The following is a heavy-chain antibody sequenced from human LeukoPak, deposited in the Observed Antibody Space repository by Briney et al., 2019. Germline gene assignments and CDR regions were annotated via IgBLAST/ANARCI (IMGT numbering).Heavy chain of an antibody. D-gene: IGHD3-10*01. CDR2: IKQDGSEK. V-gene: IGHV3-7*01. Sequence: GGSLRLSCAASGFTFSRYWMTWVRQAPGKGLEWVANIKQDGSEKYYVDSVKGRFTISRDNAKNSLYLQMNSLRAEDTAVYYCARDSHTVGVFDYWGQGTLVTVSS. CDR3: ARDSHTVGVFDY. J-gene: IGHJ4*02. CDR1: GFTFSRYW.